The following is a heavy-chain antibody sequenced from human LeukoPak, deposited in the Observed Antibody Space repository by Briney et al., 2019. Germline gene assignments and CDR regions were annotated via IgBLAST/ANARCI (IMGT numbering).Heavy chain of an antibody. CDR1: GGSFSGYY. Sequence: PSETLSLTCAVYGGSFSGYYWSWIRQPPGKGLEWIGEINHSGSTNYNPSLKSRVTISVDTSKNQFSLKLSSVTAADTAVYYCARSLDSSGSEADVWGKGTTVTVSS. CDR2: INHSGST. J-gene: IGHJ6*04. CDR3: ARSLDSSGSEADV. V-gene: IGHV4-34*01. D-gene: IGHD3-22*01.